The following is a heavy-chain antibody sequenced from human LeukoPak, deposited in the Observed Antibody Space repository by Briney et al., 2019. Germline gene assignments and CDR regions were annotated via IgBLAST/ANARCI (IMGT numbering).Heavy chain of an antibody. J-gene: IGHJ5*02. D-gene: IGHD3-10*01. CDR3: AGVWFRGLSSNWCDR. CDR2: INRSGST. V-gene: IGHV4-34*01. CDR1: GGSFSGYY. Sequence: PSETLSLTCAVYGGSFSGYYWSWIRQPPGKGLEWIGEINRSGSTNYNPYLKSRVTITVEKTNNQSPLKLSSMTAADKTVLYCAGVWFRGLSSNWCDRWGQGTLVTVCS.